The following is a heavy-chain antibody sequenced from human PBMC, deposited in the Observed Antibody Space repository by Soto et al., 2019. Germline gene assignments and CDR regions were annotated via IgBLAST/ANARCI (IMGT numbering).Heavy chain of an antibody. J-gene: IGHJ4*02. CDR3: ARVERSSGWEFDS. D-gene: IGHD6-19*01. Sequence: ASVKVSCKASGYTFTGYYMHWVRQAPGQGLEWMGWINPNSGGTNYAQKFQGWVTMTRDTSISTAYMELRSLRSDDTAVYYCARVERSSGWEFDSWGQGTLVTVSS. V-gene: IGHV1-2*04. CDR1: GYTFTGYY. CDR2: INPNSGGT.